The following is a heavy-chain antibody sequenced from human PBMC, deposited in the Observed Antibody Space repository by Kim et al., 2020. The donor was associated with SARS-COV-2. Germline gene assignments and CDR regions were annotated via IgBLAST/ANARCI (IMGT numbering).Heavy chain of an antibody. D-gene: IGHD2-2*03. CDR3: ARFGYCSSTSCYYYFDY. V-gene: IGHV1-3*01. J-gene: IGHJ4*02. Sequence: QGRVTITRDTSASTAYMELSSLRSEDTAVYYCARFGYCSSTSCYYYFDYWGQGTLVTVSS.